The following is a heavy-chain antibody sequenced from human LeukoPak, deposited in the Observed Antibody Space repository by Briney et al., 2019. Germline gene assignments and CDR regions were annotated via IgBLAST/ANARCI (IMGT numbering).Heavy chain of an antibody. D-gene: IGHD6-13*01. J-gene: IGHJ4*02. Sequence: GGSLRLSCAASGFPFNAYWMTWVRQAPGRGLEWVANIRQDGDTKYYVDSVKGRFTISRDNAMNSLYLQMNSLRAEDTAIYYCARSLPYGTTWYGRSDYWGQGTLVTVSS. CDR3: ARSLPYGTTWYGRSDY. CDR2: IRQDGDTK. V-gene: IGHV3-7*03. CDR1: GFPFNAYW.